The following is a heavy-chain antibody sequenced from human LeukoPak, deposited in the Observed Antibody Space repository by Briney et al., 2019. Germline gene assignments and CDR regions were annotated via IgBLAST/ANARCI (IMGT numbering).Heavy chain of an antibody. D-gene: IGHD1-26*01. J-gene: IGHJ4*02. CDR1: GGSINNYY. V-gene: IGHV4-59*01. CDR2: IYYSGST. Sequence: PSETLSLTCIVSGGSINNYYWSWIRQPPGKGLEWIGYIYYSGSTNYNPSLKSRVTISADTSKNQFSLNLTSVTPADTAVYYCARSGSYSGICDYWGQGTLVTVSS. CDR3: ARSGSYSGICDY.